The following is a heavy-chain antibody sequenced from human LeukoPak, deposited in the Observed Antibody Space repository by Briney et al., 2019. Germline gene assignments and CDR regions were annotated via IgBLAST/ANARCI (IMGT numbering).Heavy chain of an antibody. J-gene: IGHJ4*02. V-gene: IGHV4-59*01. CDR2: IHYSGST. Sequence: PSETLSLTCTVSGGSITHYYWSWIRQPPGKGLEWIGYIHYSGSTNYNPSLKSRVTISVDTSKNQFSLKLSSVTAVDTAVYYCAREYTTGWYYFDYWGQGTLVTVSS. CDR1: GGSITHYY. CDR3: AREYTTGWYYFDY. D-gene: IGHD6-19*01.